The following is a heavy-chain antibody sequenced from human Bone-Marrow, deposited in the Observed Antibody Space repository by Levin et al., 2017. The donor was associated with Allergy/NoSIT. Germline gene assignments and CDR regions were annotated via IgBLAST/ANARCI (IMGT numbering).Heavy chain of an antibody. D-gene: IGHD3-10*01. CDR3: ARGRALLWFGESKRPFDY. CDR2: INPSGGST. Sequence: EASVKVSCKASGYTFTSYYMHWVRQAPGQGLEWMGIINPSGGSTSYAQKFQGRVTMTRDTSTSTVYMELSSLRSEATAVYYCARGRALLWFGESKRPFDYWGQGTLVTVSS. J-gene: IGHJ4*02. CDR1: GYTFTSYY. V-gene: IGHV1-46*01.